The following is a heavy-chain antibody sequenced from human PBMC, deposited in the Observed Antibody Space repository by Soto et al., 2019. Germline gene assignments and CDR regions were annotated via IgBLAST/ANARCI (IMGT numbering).Heavy chain of an antibody. J-gene: IGHJ4*02. CDR2: ISYDGNNK. CDR3: AKDHLETTVTPPSY. D-gene: IGHD4-17*01. Sequence: GSLRLSCAASGFTFSSYGMHWVRQAPGKGLEWVAVISYDGNNKYYADSVKGRFTISRDNFKNTLYLQMDSLRAEDTAMYYCAKDHLETTVTPPSYWGQGTLVTVSS. CDR1: GFTFSSYG. V-gene: IGHV3-30*18.